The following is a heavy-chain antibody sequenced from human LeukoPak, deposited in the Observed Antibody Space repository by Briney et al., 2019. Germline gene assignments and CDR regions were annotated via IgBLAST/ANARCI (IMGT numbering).Heavy chain of an antibody. J-gene: IGHJ5*02. CDR3: ASTGDYYDSSGYYDDWFDP. V-gene: IGHV1-2*02. CDR1: GYTFTGYY. CDR2: INPNSGGT. Sequence: ASVKVSCKASGYTFTGYYMHWVRQAPGQGLEWMGWINPNSGGTNYAQKLQGRVTMTTDTSTSTAYMELRSLRSDDTAVYYCASTGDYYDSSGYYDDWFDPWGQGTLVTVSS. D-gene: IGHD3-22*01.